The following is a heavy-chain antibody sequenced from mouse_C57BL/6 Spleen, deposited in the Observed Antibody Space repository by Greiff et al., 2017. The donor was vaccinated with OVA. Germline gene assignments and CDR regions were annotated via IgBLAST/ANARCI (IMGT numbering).Heavy chain of an antibody. Sequence: DVKLVESGGDLVKPGGSLKLSCAASGFTFSSYGMSWVRQTPDKRLEWVATISSGGSYTYYPDSVKGRFTISRDNAKNTLYLQMSSLKSEDTAMYYCARQITGTYYFDYWGQGTTLTVSS. J-gene: IGHJ2*01. V-gene: IGHV5-6*02. CDR1: GFTFSSYG. CDR2: ISSGGSYT. CDR3: ARQITGTYYFDY. D-gene: IGHD4-1*01.